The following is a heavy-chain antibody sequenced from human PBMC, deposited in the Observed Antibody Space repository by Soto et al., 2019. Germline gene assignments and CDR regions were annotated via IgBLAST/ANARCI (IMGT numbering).Heavy chain of an antibody. CDR3: ARGGSYGDYFDS. CDR1: GDSIGINY. V-gene: IGHV4-59*01. J-gene: IGHJ4*02. Sequence: LSLTCTVSGDSIGINYWTWIRQSPGKGLEWIGYVYYTGITKHNPSLQSRVTISIDRSKNQFSLNLTSVTAADTAVYYCARGGSYGDYFDSWGQGTLVTVSS. CDR2: VYYTGIT. D-gene: IGHD1-26*01.